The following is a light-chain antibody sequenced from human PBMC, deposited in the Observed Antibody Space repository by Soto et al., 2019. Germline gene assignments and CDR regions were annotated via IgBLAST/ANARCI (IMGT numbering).Light chain of an antibody. CDR3: QQYGSSPLT. CDR1: QSVSSSY. Sequence: EIVLTQSPGTLSLSPGERATLSCRASQSVSSSYLAWYQQKPGQAPRLLIYGASSRATDIPDRFSGSGSGTDFTLTISRLDPEDFAVYYCQQYGSSPLTFGQGTKVDNK. CDR2: GAS. J-gene: IGKJ1*01. V-gene: IGKV3-20*01.